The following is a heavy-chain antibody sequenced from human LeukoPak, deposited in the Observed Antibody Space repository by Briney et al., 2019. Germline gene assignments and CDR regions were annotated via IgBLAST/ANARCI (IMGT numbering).Heavy chain of an antibody. Sequence: GGSLRLSCAASGFTFSNYVMSWVRQASGKGLEWVGRIKSKTDGGTTDYAAPVKGRFTISRDDSKNTLYLQMNSLKTEDTAVYYCTTDPPNYYDSSGYYYERDFDYWGQGTLVTVSS. D-gene: IGHD3-22*01. V-gene: IGHV3-15*01. CDR1: GFTFSNYV. CDR2: IKSKTDGGTT. CDR3: TTDPPNYYDSSGYYYERDFDY. J-gene: IGHJ4*02.